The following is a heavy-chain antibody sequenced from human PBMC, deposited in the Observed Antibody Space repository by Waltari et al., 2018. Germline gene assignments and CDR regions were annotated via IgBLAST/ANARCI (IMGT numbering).Heavy chain of an antibody. Sequence: EVQLVESGGGLIQPGGSLRLSCAASGFTVSSNYMSWVRKAPGKGLEWVSVIYSGGSTYYADSVKGRFTISRDNSKNTLYLQMNSLRAEDTAVYYCARSPLYGGNSAYFDYWGQGTLVTVSS. J-gene: IGHJ4*02. CDR1: GFTVSSNY. CDR2: IYSGGST. D-gene: IGHD4-17*01. CDR3: ARSPLYGGNSAYFDY. V-gene: IGHV3-53*01.